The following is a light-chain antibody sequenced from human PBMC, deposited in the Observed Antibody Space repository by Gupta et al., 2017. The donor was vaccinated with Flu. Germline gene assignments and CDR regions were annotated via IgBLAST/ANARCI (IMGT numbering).Light chain of an antibody. Sequence: DIHMTHSPSILSASVGDIVHITCLASQRISSWVAWYQQKLGKAPNLLIYKASTLSSGVPSRFSGSGFGTEFTLTISSLQPEDFAIYYCLHDTCFPFTFGGGTTVEIK. J-gene: IGKJ4*01. V-gene: IGKV1-5*03. CDR2: KAS. CDR3: LHDTCFPFT. CDR1: QRISSW.